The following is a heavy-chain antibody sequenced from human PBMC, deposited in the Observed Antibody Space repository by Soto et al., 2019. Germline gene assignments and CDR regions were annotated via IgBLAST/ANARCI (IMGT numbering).Heavy chain of an antibody. CDR2: IKQDGSEK. CDR1: GFTFSSHW. CDR3: ARVYPGSGWPYHYYGMDV. J-gene: IGHJ6*02. Sequence: EVQLVESGGGLVQPGGSLRLSWVASGFTFSSHWMSWVRQAPGKGLVWVANIKQDGSEKYYVDSVKDRFTISRDNAKNSLYLQMNSLGAEDSAVYYCARVYPGSGWPYHYYGMDVWGQATTVTVSS. V-gene: IGHV3-7*01. D-gene: IGHD6-19*01.